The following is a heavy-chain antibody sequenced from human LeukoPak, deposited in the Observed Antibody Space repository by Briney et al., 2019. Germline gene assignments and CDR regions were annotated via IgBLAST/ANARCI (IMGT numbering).Heavy chain of an antibody. J-gene: IGHJ6*03. CDR1: GGSISSYY. Sequence: TSETPSLTCTVSGGSISSYYWSWIRQPPGKGLEWIGYIYTSGSTNYNPSLKSRVTISVDTSKNQFSLKLSSVTAADTAVYYCARHNLYYYYYYMDVWGKGTTVTVSS. V-gene: IGHV4-4*09. CDR2: IYTSGST. CDR3: ARHNLYYYYYYMDV.